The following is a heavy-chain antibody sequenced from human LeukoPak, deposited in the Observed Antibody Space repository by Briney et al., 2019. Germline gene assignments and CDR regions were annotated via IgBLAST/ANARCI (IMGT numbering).Heavy chain of an antibody. CDR1: GFTFSSYW. D-gene: IGHD3-22*01. Sequence: GGSLRLSCAASGFTFSSYWMSWVRQAPGKGLEWVANIKQDGSEKYYVDSVKGRFTISRDNAKNSLYLQMNSLRAEDTAVYYCARRIQRTEHYYDSSGYSTSIINYFDYWGQGTLVTVSS. CDR2: IKQDGSEK. CDR3: ARRIQRTEHYYDSSGYSTSIINYFDY. V-gene: IGHV3-7*03. J-gene: IGHJ4*02.